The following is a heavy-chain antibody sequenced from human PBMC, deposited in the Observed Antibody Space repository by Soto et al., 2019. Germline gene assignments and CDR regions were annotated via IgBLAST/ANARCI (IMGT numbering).Heavy chain of an antibody. Sequence: PGGSLRLSCAASGFTFSDSAMHWVRQASGKGLEWVGRIRSKADNYATAYAASVKGRLTISRDDSKNTAYLQMNSLKTEDTAVYYCTRHRYGDYYYYGMDVWGQGTTVTVSS. CDR1: GFTFSDSA. CDR2: IRSKADNYAT. J-gene: IGHJ6*02. D-gene: IGHD4-17*01. V-gene: IGHV3-73*01. CDR3: TRHRYGDYYYYGMDV.